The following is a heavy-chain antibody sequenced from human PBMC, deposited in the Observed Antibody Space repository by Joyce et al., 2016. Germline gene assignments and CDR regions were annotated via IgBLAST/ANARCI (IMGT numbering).Heavy chain of an antibody. Sequence: QVQLVESGGGVVQPGRSLRLSCAASGFTFSNSGRHWVRQAPGKGLEWVARISNDGSNTEYADSVKGRFSISRDNSKNTLYLQMNSLRAEDTALFYCAKDAGYSSGWADYWGQGTLVSVSS. D-gene: IGHD6-19*01. V-gene: IGHV3-30*18. CDR1: GFTFSNSG. CDR2: ISNDGSNT. J-gene: IGHJ4*02. CDR3: AKDAGYSSGWADY.